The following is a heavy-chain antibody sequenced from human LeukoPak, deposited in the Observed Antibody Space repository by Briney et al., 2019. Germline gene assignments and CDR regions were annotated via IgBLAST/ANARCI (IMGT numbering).Heavy chain of an antibody. D-gene: IGHD2-15*01. CDR1: GFTFSSYA. CDR2: ISYDGSNK. Sequence: QPGRSLRLSCAASGFTFSSYAMHWVRQAPGKGLEWVAVISYDGSNKYYADSVKGRFTISRDNSKNTLYLQMNSLRAEDTAVYYCAREFGGYDAFDIWGQGTMVTVSS. V-gene: IGHV3-30-3*01. J-gene: IGHJ3*02. CDR3: AREFGGYDAFDI.